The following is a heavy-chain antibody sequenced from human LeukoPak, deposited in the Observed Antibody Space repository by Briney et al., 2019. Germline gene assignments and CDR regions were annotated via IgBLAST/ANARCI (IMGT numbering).Heavy chain of an antibody. CDR1: GFTFSSYA. V-gene: IGHV3-30*04. CDR2: ISYDGSNK. J-gene: IGHJ4*02. D-gene: IGHD6-19*01. Sequence: GGSLRLSCAASGFTFSSYAMHWVRQAPGKGLEWVAVISYDGSNKYYADSVKGRFTISRDNSKNTLYLQMNSLRAEDTAVYYCAKDIWQWLVQEGVDYWGQGTLVTVSS. CDR3: AKDIWQWLVQEGVDY.